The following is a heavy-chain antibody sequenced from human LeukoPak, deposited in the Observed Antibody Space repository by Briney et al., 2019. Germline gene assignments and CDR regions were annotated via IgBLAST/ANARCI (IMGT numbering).Heavy chain of an antibody. V-gene: IGHV3-64*01. J-gene: IGHJ4*02. CDR1: GFTFSSLD. CDR3: ARFIGGYYPY. CDR2: ISSDGAKT. D-gene: IGHD3-3*01. Sequence: GRSLRLSCVASGFTFSSLDMHWVRQAPGKRLEYVSAISSDGAKTYYANSVKGRFTISRDNSKNTLYLQMGSLRAEDMAVYYCARFIGGYYPYWGQGTLVTVSS.